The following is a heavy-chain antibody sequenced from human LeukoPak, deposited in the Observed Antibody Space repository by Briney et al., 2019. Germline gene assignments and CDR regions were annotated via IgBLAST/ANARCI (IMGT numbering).Heavy chain of an antibody. CDR2: ISSSSSYI. CDR1: GFTFSSYS. CDR3: ARGYSSGWFLDY. D-gene: IGHD6-19*01. Sequence: GGSLRLSCAASGFTFSSYSMNWVRQAPGKGLEWVSSISSSSSYIYYADSVKGRFTISRDNAKNSLYLQMNSLRAGDTAVYYCARGYSSGWFLDYWGQGTLVTVSS. V-gene: IGHV3-21*01. J-gene: IGHJ4*02.